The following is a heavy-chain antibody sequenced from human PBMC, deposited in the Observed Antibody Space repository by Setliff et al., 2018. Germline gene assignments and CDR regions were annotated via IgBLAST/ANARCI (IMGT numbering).Heavy chain of an antibody. CDR1: GGSFSGYY. J-gene: IGHJ3*02. CDR2: IIHSGGT. V-gene: IGHV4-34*12. D-gene: IGHD1-26*01. CDR3: ARKGISALSGAFDM. Sequence: SETLSLTCAVYGGSFSGYYWSWIRQPPGKRLEWIGEIIHSGGTNYNPSLKSRVTISMDTSKNQFSLKLSSVTAADTAVYYCARKGISALSGAFDMWGQGTMVTVSS.